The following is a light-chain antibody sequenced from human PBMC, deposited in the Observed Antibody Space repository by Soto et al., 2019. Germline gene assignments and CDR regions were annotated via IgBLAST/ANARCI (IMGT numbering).Light chain of an antibody. Sequence: EVVLTQFPGTLSLSPGERATLSCRASQNITGTYLAWYQQKPGQAPRLLIHGASTRATGIPDRFSGGGTGTDFNLNISRVEPEDFAMYYCQQYGRSKRWTFGQGTKVDIK. CDR1: QNITGTY. CDR3: QQYGRSKRWT. V-gene: IGKV3-20*01. CDR2: GAS. J-gene: IGKJ1*01.